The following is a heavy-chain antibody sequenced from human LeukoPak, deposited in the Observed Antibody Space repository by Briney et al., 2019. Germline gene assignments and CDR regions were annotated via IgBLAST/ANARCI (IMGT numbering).Heavy chain of an antibody. Sequence: PGGALRLSCVASGFTFSNAWMTWVRQAPGKGLEWVGRIKRKTDGGTTDYAAPVKGRFTISRDDSKNTPYLQMNSLKTEDTAVYYCATEMRWESTHDYWGQGTLVTVSS. D-gene: IGHD1-26*01. J-gene: IGHJ4*02. CDR2: IKRKTDGGTT. CDR3: ATEMRWESTHDY. CDR1: GFTFSNAW. V-gene: IGHV3-15*01.